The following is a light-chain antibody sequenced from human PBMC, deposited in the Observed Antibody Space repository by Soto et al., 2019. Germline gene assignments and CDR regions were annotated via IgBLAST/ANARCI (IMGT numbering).Light chain of an antibody. V-gene: IGKV3D-15*01. J-gene: IGKJ5*01. Sequence: PGERVTLSCRASQSVSSTYLTWYQQKLGQAPRLLIYGASTGATGFPARFSGSGSGTEFTLTISSLQSEDFAVYYCQQYNNWPPITFGQGTRREI. CDR2: GAS. CDR1: QSVSSTY. CDR3: QQYNNWPPIT.